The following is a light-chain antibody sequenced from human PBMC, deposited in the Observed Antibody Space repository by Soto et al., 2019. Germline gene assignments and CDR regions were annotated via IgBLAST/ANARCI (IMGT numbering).Light chain of an antibody. CDR3: QQSYSTRFT. Sequence: DIQMTQSPSSLSASVGDRVTITCRASQSISSYLNWYQQKPGKAPKLLIYAASSLQSGVPSGFSGSGSGTDFTLTISSLQPEDFATYYCQQSYSTRFTFGQGTRLEIK. V-gene: IGKV1-39*01. J-gene: IGKJ5*01. CDR1: QSISSY. CDR2: AAS.